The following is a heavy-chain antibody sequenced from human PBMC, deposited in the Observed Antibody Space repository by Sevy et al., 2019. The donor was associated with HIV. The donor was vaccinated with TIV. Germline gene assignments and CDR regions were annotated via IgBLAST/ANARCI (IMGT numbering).Heavy chain of an antibody. CDR1: GYTFTSYY. Sequence: ASVKVSCKASGYTFTSYYMHWVRQAPGQGLEWMGIINPSGGSTSYAQKFQGRVTMTRDTSTSTVYMELSSLRSEDTAVYYCARDPPSLDTIFGVVMGAGLDYWGQGTLVTVSS. J-gene: IGHJ4*02. V-gene: IGHV1-46*01. CDR2: INPSGGST. D-gene: IGHD3-3*01. CDR3: ARDPPSLDTIFGVVMGAGLDY.